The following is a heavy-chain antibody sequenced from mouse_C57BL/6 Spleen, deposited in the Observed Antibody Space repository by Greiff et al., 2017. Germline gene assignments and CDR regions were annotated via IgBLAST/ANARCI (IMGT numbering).Heavy chain of an antibody. CDR2: INYDGSST. J-gene: IGHJ1*03. CDR3: ARDFYYGSSPSYWYFDV. D-gene: IGHD1-1*01. CDR1: GFTFSDYY. Sequence: EVKLVESEGGLVQPGSSMKLSCTASGFTFSDYYMAWVRQVPEKGLEWVANINYDGSSTYYLDSLKSRFTISRDNAKNILYLQMSSLKSEDTATYYCARDFYYGSSPSYWYFDVWGTGTTVTVSS. V-gene: IGHV5-16*01.